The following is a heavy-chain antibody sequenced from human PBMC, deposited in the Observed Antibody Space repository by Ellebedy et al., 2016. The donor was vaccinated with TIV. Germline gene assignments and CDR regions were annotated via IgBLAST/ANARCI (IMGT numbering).Heavy chain of an antibody. CDR2: IDRSGST. CDR1: GGSFSGYY. V-gene: IGHV4-34*01. Sequence: SETLSLXXAVYGGSFSGYYWTWIRQPPGKGLEWIGEIDRSGSTTYNPSLRSRVTISVDTSKNQFSLKLNSVTAADTAVYYCARGRTSTVSKPKYFDYWGQGALVTVSS. D-gene: IGHD5/OR15-5a*01. J-gene: IGHJ4*02. CDR3: ARGRTSTVSKPKYFDY.